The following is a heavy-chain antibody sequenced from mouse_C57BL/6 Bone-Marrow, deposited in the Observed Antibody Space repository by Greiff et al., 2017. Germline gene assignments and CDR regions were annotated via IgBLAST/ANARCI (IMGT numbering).Heavy chain of an antibody. V-gene: IGHV5-2*01. Sequence: EVKLMESGGGLVQPGESLKLSCESNEYEFPSHDMSWVRKTPEKRLEWVAAINSDGGSTYYPDTMERRFIITRDNTKKTLYLQMSSLRSEDTALYYCARKNWDRKGDWYFDVWGTGTTVTVSS. J-gene: IGHJ1*03. CDR3: ARKNWDRKGDWYFDV. CDR1: EYEFPSHD. D-gene: IGHD4-1*01. CDR2: INSDGGST.